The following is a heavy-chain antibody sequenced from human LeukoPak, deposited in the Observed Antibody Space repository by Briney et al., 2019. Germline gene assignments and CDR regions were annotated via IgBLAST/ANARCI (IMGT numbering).Heavy chain of an antibody. V-gene: IGHV3-9*01. J-gene: IGHJ6*03. CDR1: GFTFDDYA. D-gene: IGHD1-14*01. CDR3: AKGTSLYYYYYMDV. Sequence: GGSLRLSCAASGFTFDDYAMHWVRQAPGKGLGWVSGISWNSGSIGYADSVKGRFTISRDNAKNSLYLQMNSLRAEDTALYYCAKGTSLYYYYYMDVWAKGPRSPYP. CDR2: ISWNSGSI.